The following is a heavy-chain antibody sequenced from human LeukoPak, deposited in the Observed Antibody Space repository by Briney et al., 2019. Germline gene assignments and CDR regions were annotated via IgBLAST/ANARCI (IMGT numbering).Heavy chain of an antibody. D-gene: IGHD5-18*01. Sequence: GGSLRLSCAVSGFTFSTYAMNWVRQAPGKGLEWVSVISGSGGSTYYADSVKGRFTISRDNSKDTLYLQMNSLTVEDTAVYYCAKGTTGMAPRGYFDDWGQGTLVTVSS. CDR3: AKGTTGMAPRGYFDD. CDR1: GFTFSTYA. CDR2: ISGSGGST. V-gene: IGHV3-23*01. J-gene: IGHJ4*02.